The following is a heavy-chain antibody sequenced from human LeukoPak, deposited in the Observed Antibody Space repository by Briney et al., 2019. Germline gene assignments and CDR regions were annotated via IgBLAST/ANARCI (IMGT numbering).Heavy chain of an antibody. V-gene: IGHV4-59*08. CDR3: ARGGGGGYYDSSGSAFDY. CDR1: GGSISSYY. D-gene: IGHD3-22*01. CDR2: IYYSGST. J-gene: IGHJ4*02. Sequence: SETLSLTCTVSGGSISSYYWSWIRQPPGKGLEWIGYIYYSGSTNYNPSLKSRVTISVDTSKNQFSLKLSSVTAADTAVYYCARGGGGGYYDSSGSAFDYWGQGTLVTVSS.